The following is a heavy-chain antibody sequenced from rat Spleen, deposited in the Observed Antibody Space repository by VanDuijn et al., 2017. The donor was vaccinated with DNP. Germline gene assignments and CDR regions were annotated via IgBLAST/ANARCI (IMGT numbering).Heavy chain of an antibody. CDR3: AGRPPPTRGPFDY. CDR2: ISYDGGDT. D-gene: IGHD1-4*01. V-gene: IGHV5-7*01. J-gene: IGHJ2*01. Sequence: EVQLVESGGGLVQPGRSLKLSCAVSGITFSDHNMAWVRQAPKKSLEWVATISYDGGDTYYRDSMKGRFTISRDNAKSNLYLQMDSLRSEDTATYYCAGRPPPTRGPFDYWGQGVTVTVSS. CDR1: GITFSDHN.